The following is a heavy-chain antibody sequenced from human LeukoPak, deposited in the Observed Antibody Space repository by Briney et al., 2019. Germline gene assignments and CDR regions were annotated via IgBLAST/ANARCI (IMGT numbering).Heavy chain of an antibody. CDR1: GFTFSSCE. J-gene: IGHJ4*02. CDR2: ISSSGSTI. CDR3: ARDQDYYDSSGFDY. D-gene: IGHD3-22*01. Sequence: GGSLRLSCAASGFTFSSCEMNWVRQAPGKGLEWVSYISSSGSTIYYADSVKGRFTISRDNAKNSLYLQMNSLRAEDTAVYYCARDQDYYDSSGFDYWGQGTLVTVSS. V-gene: IGHV3-48*03.